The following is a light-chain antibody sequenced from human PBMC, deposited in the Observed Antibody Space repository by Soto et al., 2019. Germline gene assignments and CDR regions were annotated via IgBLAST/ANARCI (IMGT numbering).Light chain of an antibody. CDR1: SSDVGGYNY. CDR3: SSYTSSIL. J-gene: IGLJ2*01. CDR2: DVS. V-gene: IGLV2-14*01. Sequence: QSALTQPASVSWSPGQSITSSCTGTSSDVGGYNYVSWYQQHPGKAPKLMIYDVSNRPSGVSNRFSGSKSGNTASLTISGLQAEDEADYYCSSYTSSILFGGGTKLTVL.